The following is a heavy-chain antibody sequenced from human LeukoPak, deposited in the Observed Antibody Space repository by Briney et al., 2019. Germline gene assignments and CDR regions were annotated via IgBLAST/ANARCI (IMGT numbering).Heavy chain of an antibody. Sequence: GESLKISCKGSGYSFTSYWIGWVRQMPGKGLEWMGIIYPGDSDTRYSPSFQGQVTISADKSISTAYLQWSSLKASDTAMYYCARLEYYYDNSGPPRQPQIGFAGMDVWGQGTTVTVSS. V-gene: IGHV5-51*01. CDR2: IYPGDSDT. J-gene: IGHJ6*02. CDR3: ARLEYYYDNSGPPRQPQIGFAGMDV. CDR1: GYSFTSYW. D-gene: IGHD3-22*01.